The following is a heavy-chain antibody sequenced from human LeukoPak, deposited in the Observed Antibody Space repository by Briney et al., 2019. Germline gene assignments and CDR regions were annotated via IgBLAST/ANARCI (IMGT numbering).Heavy chain of an antibody. D-gene: IGHD3-10*01. Sequence: TGGSLRLSCAASGFTFSRYGMSWVRQAPGKGLEWVSAISGSGGSTFYADSVKGRFTISRDNSKNTLYLQMNSLRAEDTAVYYCAKDSCIITMVRGVISCRTPPDSYGMDVWGQGTTVTVSS. CDR1: GFTFSRYG. J-gene: IGHJ6*02. V-gene: IGHV3-23*01. CDR2: ISGSGGST. CDR3: AKDSCIITMVRGVISCRTPPDSYGMDV.